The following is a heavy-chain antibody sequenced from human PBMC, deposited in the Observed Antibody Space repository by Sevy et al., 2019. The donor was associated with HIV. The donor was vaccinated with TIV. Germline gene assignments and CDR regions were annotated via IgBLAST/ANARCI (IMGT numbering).Heavy chain of an antibody. Sequence: WGSLRLSCAISGFTVNDKYIIWVRQAPGKGLEWVSVIFSSGSTYYADSAKGRFTISRDNSKNTVDLQMNSVRAEDTAVYYCASLFLSYRSGWSYFNYWGQGTLVTVSS. CDR1: GFTVNDKY. CDR3: ASLFLSYRSGWSYFNY. D-gene: IGHD6-19*01. J-gene: IGHJ4*02. V-gene: IGHV3-66*02. CDR2: IFSSGST.